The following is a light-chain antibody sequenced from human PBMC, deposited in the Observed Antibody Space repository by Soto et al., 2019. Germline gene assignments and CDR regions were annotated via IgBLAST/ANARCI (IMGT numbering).Light chain of an antibody. V-gene: IGKV3-15*01. J-gene: IGKJ1*01. CDR3: QQYNNWPGT. CDR2: AAS. CDR1: QSVSSD. Sequence: EIVLTQSPGTLSLSPGERVTLSCRASQSVSSDLAWYQQKPGQAPRLLIYAASTRATGIPARFSGSGSGAEFTLTISSLQSEDFAVYYCQQYNNWPGTFGQGTKV.